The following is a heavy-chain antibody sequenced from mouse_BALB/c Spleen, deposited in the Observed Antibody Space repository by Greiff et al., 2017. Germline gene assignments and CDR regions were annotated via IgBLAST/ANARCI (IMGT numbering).Heavy chain of an antibody. Sequence: VQLQQSGAELVRPGSSVKISCKASGYAFSSYWMNWVKQRPGQGLEWIGQIYPGDGDTNYNGKFKGKATLTADKSSSTAYMQLSSLTSEDSAVYFCARRVATATIFDYWGQGTTLTVSS. CDR1: GYAFSSYW. J-gene: IGHJ2*01. CDR3: ARRVATATIFDY. CDR2: IYPGDGDT. V-gene: IGHV1-80*01. D-gene: IGHD1-2*01.